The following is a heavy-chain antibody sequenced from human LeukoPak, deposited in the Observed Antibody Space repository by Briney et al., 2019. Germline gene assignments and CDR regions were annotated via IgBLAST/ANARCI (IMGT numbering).Heavy chain of an antibody. D-gene: IGHD3-22*01. Sequence: PSQTLSLTCTVSGGSISSGDYYWSWIRQPPGKGLEWIGYIYYSGSTNYNPSLKSRVTISVDTSKNQFSLKLSSVTAADTAVYYCAREENYYDSSGYYYRFDPWGQGTLVTVSS. CDR3: AREENYYDSSGYYYRFDP. J-gene: IGHJ5*02. CDR1: GGSISSGDYY. V-gene: IGHV4-61*08. CDR2: IYYSGST.